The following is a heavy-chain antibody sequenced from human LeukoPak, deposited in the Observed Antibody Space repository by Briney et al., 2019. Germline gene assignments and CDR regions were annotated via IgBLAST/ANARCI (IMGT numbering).Heavy chain of an antibody. CDR3: AKSQTYDFWSGSDYYFDY. J-gene: IGHJ4*02. CDR1: GFTFSSYA. Sequence: PGGSLRLSCAASGFTFSSYAMSWVSQAPGKGLEWVSAISESGGSTSYADSVKGRFTISRDNSKSTLFLQMNSLRAEDTAVYYCAKSQTYDFWSGSDYYFDYWGQGTLVTVSS. D-gene: IGHD3-3*01. CDR2: ISESGGST. V-gene: IGHV3-23*01.